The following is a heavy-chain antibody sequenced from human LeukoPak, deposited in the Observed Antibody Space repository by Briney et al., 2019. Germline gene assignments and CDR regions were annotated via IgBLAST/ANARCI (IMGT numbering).Heavy chain of an antibody. CDR2: INHSGST. J-gene: IGHJ6*03. D-gene: IGHD3-3*01. V-gene: IGHV4-34*01. Sequence: SETLSLTCAVYGGSFSGYYWSWIRRPPGKGREWIGEINHSGSTNYNPSLKSRVTISVDTSKNQFSLKLSSVTAADTAVYYCARGAVDDFWSGYYIFDYYYMDVWGKGTTVTVSS. CDR1: GGSFSGYY. CDR3: ARGAVDDFWSGYYIFDYYYMDV.